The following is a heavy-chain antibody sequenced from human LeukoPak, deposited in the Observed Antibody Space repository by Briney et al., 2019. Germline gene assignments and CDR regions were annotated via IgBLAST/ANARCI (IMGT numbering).Heavy chain of an antibody. J-gene: IGHJ4*02. Sequence: GRSLRLSCAASGFTFSSYDMNWVRQAPGKGLEWVSYISSSGSTMYYADSVKGRFTISRDNSKNTLYLQMNSLRAEDTAVYYCARRRYYYDSRGYYYDDYWGQGALVTVSS. CDR1: GFTFSSYD. CDR2: ISSSGSTM. V-gene: IGHV3-48*03. CDR3: ARRRYYYDSRGYYYDDY. D-gene: IGHD3-22*01.